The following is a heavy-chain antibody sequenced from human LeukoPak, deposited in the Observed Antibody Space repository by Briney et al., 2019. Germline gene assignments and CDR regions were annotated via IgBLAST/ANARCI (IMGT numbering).Heavy chain of an antibody. Sequence: SETLSLTCTVSGGSISNYHWSWIRQPPGKGLEWIGYIYYSGSTNYNPSLKSRVTISVDTSKSQFSLKLSSVTAADTAVYYCTRWFGDGLGYWGQGTLVTVSS. CDR1: GGSISNYH. D-gene: IGHD3-10*01. V-gene: IGHV4-59*01. J-gene: IGHJ4*02. CDR2: IYYSGST. CDR3: TRWFGDGLGY.